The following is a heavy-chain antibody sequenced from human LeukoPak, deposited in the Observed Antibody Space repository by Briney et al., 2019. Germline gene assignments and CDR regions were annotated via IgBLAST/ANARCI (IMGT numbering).Heavy chain of an antibody. CDR1: GGSFSGYY. CDR3: ARGSGNGMDV. V-gene: IGHV4-34*01. CDR2: INHSGST. D-gene: IGHD1-26*01. J-gene: IGHJ6*02. Sequence: SETLSLTCAVYGGSFSGYYWSWIRQPPGKGLEWTGEINHSGSTNYNPSLKSRVTISVDTSKNQFSLKLSSVTAADTAVYYCARGSGNGMDVWGQGTTVTVSS.